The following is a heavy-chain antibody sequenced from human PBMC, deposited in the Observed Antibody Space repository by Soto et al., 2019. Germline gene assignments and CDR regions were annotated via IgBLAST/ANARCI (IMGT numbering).Heavy chain of an antibody. D-gene: IGHD6-13*01. CDR3: ARDGSSSWYNWFDP. V-gene: IGHV3-48*02. CDR2: ISSSSSTT. CDR1: GFTFSNYN. Sequence: EVQLVESGGGLVQPGGSLRLSCAASGFTFSNYNMNWVRQAPGKGLEWVSYISSSSSTTYYADSVKGRFTISRDNAKKTLYLQMNTLRDEDTGVYYCARDGSSSWYNWFDPWGQGTLVTVSS. J-gene: IGHJ5*02.